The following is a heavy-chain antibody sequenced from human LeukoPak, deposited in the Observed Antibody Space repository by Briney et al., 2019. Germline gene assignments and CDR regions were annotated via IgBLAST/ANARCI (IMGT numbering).Heavy chain of an antibody. Sequence: PGGSLRLSCAASGFTFTNYWMSWVRQAPGKGLELVANIKQDRSGKYYVDSVKGRFTISRDNAKNTLYLQMNSLRDDDTAVYYCARDWFHAIDYWGQGTLVTVSS. CDR3: ARDWFHAIDY. D-gene: IGHD2/OR15-2a*01. CDR1: GFTFTNYW. CDR2: IKQDRSGK. V-gene: IGHV3-7*01. J-gene: IGHJ4*02.